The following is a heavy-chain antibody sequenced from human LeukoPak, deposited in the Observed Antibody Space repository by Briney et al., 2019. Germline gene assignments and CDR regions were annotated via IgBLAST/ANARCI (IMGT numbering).Heavy chain of an antibody. Sequence: ASVKVSCKASGGTFSSYAISWVRQATGQGLEWMGWMNPNSGNTGYAQKFQGRVTITRNTSISTAYMELSSLRSEDTAVYYCATVDSSGYSQFDYWGQGTLVTVSS. V-gene: IGHV1-8*03. CDR2: MNPNSGNT. CDR1: GGTFSSYA. J-gene: IGHJ4*02. D-gene: IGHD3-22*01. CDR3: ATVDSSGYSQFDY.